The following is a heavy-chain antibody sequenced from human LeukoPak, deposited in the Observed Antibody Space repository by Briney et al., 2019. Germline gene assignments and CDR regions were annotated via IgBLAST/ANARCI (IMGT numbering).Heavy chain of an antibody. CDR3: ALSPWQWPPLHY. CDR1: GFTFDEYA. J-gene: IGHJ4*02. Sequence: GGSLRLSCAVSGFTFDEYAMHWVRQAPRKGLEWVSLITWDVGSTYYADSVKGRFTISRDNSKNSLYLQMNSLRAEDSALYYCALSPWQWPPLHYWGQGTLVTVSS. D-gene: IGHD6-19*01. CDR2: ITWDVGST. V-gene: IGHV3-43D*03.